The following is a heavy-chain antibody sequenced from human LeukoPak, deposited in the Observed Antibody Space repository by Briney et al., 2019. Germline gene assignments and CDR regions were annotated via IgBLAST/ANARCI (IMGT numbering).Heavy chain of an antibody. V-gene: IGHV3-33*01. Sequence: PGRSLRLSCAASGFTFSSYGMHWVRQAPGKGLEWVAVIWYDGSNKYYADSVKGRLTISRDNSKNTLYLQMSSLRAEDTAVYYCARPARIAVAGTLDYWGQGTLVTVSS. D-gene: IGHD6-19*01. J-gene: IGHJ4*02. CDR2: IWYDGSNK. CDR1: GFTFSSYG. CDR3: ARPARIAVAGTLDY.